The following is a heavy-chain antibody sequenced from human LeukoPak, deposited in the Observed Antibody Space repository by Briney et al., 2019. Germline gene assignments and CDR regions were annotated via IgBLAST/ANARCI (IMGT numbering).Heavy chain of an antibody. CDR2: INPNIGGT. CDR1: GYTFTDYY. Sequence: ASVKVSCKASGYTFTDYYMHWVRQAPGQGLEWMGRINPNIGGTNFAQKFPGRVTMTRDTSINTAYMELSRLTPDDTAVYYCARDRGAGGWECGTYWGQGTLVTVSS. CDR3: ARDRGAGGWECGTY. V-gene: IGHV1-2*06. D-gene: IGHD1-26*01. J-gene: IGHJ4*02.